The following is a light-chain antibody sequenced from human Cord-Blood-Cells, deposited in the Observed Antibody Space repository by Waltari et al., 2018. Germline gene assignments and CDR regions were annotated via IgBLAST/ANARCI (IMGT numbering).Light chain of an antibody. J-gene: IGKJ3*01. CDR1: QDISNY. CDR2: DAS. V-gene: IGKV1-33*01. CDR3: QQYDNLPFT. Sequence: DIQMTQSPSSLSASVGDRVTITCQARQDISNYLNWYQQKPGKAPKLLIYDASNLETVVPSRFSGSGSGTDFTFTISSLQPEDIATYYCQQYDNLPFTFGPGTKVDIK.